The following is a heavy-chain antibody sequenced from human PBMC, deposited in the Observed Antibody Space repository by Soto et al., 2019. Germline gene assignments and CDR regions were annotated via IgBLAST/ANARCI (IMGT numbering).Heavy chain of an antibody. CDR2: IYYSGST. Sequence: SETLSLTCTVSDGSISSHYWRWIRQPPGKGLEWIGYIYYSGSTNYNPSLKSRVTISVDTSKNQFSLKLSSVTAADTAVYYCASGYYDFWSGYTYFDYWGQGTLVTVSS. V-gene: IGHV4-59*11. J-gene: IGHJ4*02. CDR1: DGSISSHY. CDR3: ASGYYDFWSGYTYFDY. D-gene: IGHD3-3*01.